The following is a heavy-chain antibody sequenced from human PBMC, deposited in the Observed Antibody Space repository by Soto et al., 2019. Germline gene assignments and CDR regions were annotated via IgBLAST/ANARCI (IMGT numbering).Heavy chain of an antibody. CDR2: IKQDGSEK. D-gene: IGHD3-9*01. V-gene: IGHV3-7*01. CDR3: AGGLGMTRGHDAFDI. CDR1: GFTFSSYW. J-gene: IGHJ3*02. Sequence: GGSLRLSCAASGFTFSSYWMSWVRQAPGKGLEWVAIIKQDGSEKYYVDSVKGRFTISRDNAKNSLYLQMNSMRAEDTAVYYCAGGLGMTRGHDAFDIWGQGTLVTVSS.